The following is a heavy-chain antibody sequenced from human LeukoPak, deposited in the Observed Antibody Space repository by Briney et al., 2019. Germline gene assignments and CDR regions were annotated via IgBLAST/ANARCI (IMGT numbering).Heavy chain of an antibody. J-gene: IGHJ5*02. Sequence: GSLRLSCAASGFTFSSYAMSWVRQPPGKGLEWIGEIYHSGSTNYNPSLKSRVTISVDKSKNQFSLKLSSVTAADTAVYYCARAGPTTYYDFWSSWGQGTLVTVSS. CDR1: GFTFSSYAM. CDR2: IYHSGST. D-gene: IGHD3-3*01. V-gene: IGHV4-4*02. CDR3: ARAGPTTYYDFWSS.